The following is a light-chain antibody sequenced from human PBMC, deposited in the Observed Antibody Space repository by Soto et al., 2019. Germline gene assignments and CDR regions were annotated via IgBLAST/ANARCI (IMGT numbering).Light chain of an antibody. CDR3: CSYAGSSTPYV. CDR1: SSDVGSYNL. V-gene: IGLV2-23*01. Sequence: QSVLTQPASVSGSPGQSITISCTGTSSDVGSYNLVSWYQQHPGKAPKVMIYEASERPSGVSNRFSGSQSGNTASLTISGLQAEDEADYYCCSYAGSSTPYVFGTGTKVTVL. CDR2: EAS. J-gene: IGLJ1*01.